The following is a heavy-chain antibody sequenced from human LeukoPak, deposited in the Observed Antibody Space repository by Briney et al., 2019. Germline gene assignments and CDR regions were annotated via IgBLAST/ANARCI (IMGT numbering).Heavy chain of an antibody. J-gene: IGHJ4*02. CDR1: GFIFSSYG. CDR2: IWYDGSNK. CDR3: TRSLNGDPPDFDY. D-gene: IGHD4-17*01. Sequence: GRSLRLSCAASGFIFSSYGIRWVRQAPGKGLEWVAAIWYDGSNKYYADSVKGRFTISRDNSKNTLYLQMNSLRAEDTAVYYCTRSLNGDPPDFDYWGQGTLVTVSS. V-gene: IGHV3-33*01.